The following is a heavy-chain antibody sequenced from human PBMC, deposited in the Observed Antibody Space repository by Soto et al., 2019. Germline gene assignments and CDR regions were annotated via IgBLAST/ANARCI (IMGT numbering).Heavy chain of an antibody. CDR3: ARVAFGPIDY. CDR1: GGSMSRGGQS. D-gene: IGHD3-16*01. J-gene: IGHJ4*02. Sequence: SETLSLNCAVSGGSMSRGGQSWSWIRQPPGKGLEWLGFIYYTGSTYYNPSLKSRVTISIDTSKNQFSLKLTSVTSADTAVYFCARVAFGPIDYWGQGTLVTVSS. V-gene: IGHV4-30-2*01. CDR2: IYYTGST.